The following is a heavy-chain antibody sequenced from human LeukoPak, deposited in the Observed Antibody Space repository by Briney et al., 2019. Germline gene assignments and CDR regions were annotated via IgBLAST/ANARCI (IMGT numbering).Heavy chain of an antibody. V-gene: IGHV3-43D*04. D-gene: IGHD1-26*01. CDR3: AKDVSGSYFRRFDY. J-gene: IGHJ4*02. CDR1: GFTFDDYA. CDR2: ISWDGGST. Sequence: GGSLRLSCAASGFTFDDYAMHWVRQAPGKGLEWVSLISWDGGSTYYADSVKGRFTISRDNSKNSLYLQMNSLRAEDTALYYCAKDVSGSYFRRFDYWGQGTLVTVPS.